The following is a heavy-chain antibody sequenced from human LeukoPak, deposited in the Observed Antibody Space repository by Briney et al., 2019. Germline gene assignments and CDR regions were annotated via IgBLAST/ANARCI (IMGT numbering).Heavy chain of an antibody. Sequence: SETLSLTCTVSGGSISSSSYYWGWIRQPPGKGLEWIGSIYYSGSTYYNPSLKSRVTISVDTSKNQFSLKLSSVTAADTAVYYCARESYCSGGSCYLRALDIWGQGTMVTVSS. V-gene: IGHV4-39*02. CDR2: IYYSGST. CDR1: GGSISSSSYY. J-gene: IGHJ3*02. D-gene: IGHD2-15*01. CDR3: ARESYCSGGSCYLRALDI.